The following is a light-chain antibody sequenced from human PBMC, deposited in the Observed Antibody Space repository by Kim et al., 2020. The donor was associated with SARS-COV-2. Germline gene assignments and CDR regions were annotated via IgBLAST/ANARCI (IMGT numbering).Light chain of an antibody. CDR3: AIWYSNTWV. V-gene: IGLV5-39*01. J-gene: IGLJ3*02. CDR2: FKSASNN. Sequence: FTFTLRSDINVKTYNIYWYQQKPGSLPHYLLRFKSASNNQQGSGVPSRFSGAKDASTNAGLLLISGLQSEDEADYYCAIWYSNTWVFGGGTQLTVL. CDR1: SDINVKTYN.